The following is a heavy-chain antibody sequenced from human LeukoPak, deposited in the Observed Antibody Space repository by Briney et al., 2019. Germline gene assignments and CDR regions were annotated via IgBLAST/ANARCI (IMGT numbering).Heavy chain of an antibody. V-gene: IGHV3-30*02. CDR3: ARAGDYYGSGSYTTNFDY. J-gene: IGHJ4*02. CDR1: GFTFSSYG. CDR2: IRYDGSNK. D-gene: IGHD3-10*01. Sequence: GGSLRLSCAASGFTFSSYGMHWVRQAPGKGLEWVAFIRYDGSNKYYADSVKGRFTISRDNAKNSLYLQMNSLRAEDTAVYYCARAGDYYGSGSYTTNFDYWGQGTLVTVSS.